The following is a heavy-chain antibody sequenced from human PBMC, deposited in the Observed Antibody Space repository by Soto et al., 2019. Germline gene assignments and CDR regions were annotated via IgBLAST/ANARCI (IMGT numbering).Heavy chain of an antibody. V-gene: IGHV1-18*01. CDR1: GYTFTIYG. J-gene: IGHJ4*02. CDR3: ARDRFLFLCRGSGWYDY. CDR2: ISAYNGNT. Sequence: ASVKVSCKASGYTFTIYGISWVRQAPGQGLEWMGWISAYNGNTNYAQKLQGRVTMTTDTSTSTAYMELRRLRSDDTAVYYCARDRFLFLCRGSGWYDYWGQGTLVTVSA. D-gene: IGHD6-19*01.